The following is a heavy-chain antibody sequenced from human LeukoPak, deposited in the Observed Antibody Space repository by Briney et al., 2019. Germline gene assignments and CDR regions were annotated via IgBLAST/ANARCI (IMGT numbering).Heavy chain of an antibody. D-gene: IGHD3-10*01. Sequence: GGSLRLSCAASGFTFSSYSMNWVRQAPGKGLEWVSYISSSSSTIYYADSVKGRFTISRDNSKNTLYLQMNSLRAEDTAVYYCAKALGPTMLRGVLHYWGQGTLVTVSS. CDR3: AKALGPTMLRGVLHY. V-gene: IGHV3-48*01. CDR2: ISSSSSTI. CDR1: GFTFSSYS. J-gene: IGHJ4*02.